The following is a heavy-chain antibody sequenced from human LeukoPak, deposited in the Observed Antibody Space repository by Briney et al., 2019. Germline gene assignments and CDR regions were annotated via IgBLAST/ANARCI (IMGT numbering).Heavy chain of an antibody. Sequence: PGRSLRLSCAASGFTFSSYSMNWVRQAPGKGLEWVASIEDDGDQKNYGDSVKGRFTISRDNAENSLYLQMNILRVEDTAVYYCARDIPRGSTHLVYWGQGTLVTVSA. V-gene: IGHV3-7*01. CDR2: IEDDGDQK. D-gene: IGHD1-26*01. CDR3: ARDIPRGSTHLVY. J-gene: IGHJ4*02. CDR1: GFTFSSYS.